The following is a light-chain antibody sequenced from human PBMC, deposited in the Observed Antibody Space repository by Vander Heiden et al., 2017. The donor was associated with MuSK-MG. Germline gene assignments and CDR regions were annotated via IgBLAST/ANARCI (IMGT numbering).Light chain of an antibody. CDR2: EVS. CDR1: SSDVGSYNL. V-gene: IGLV2-23*02. J-gene: IGLJ3*02. Sequence: QSALNQPASVSGSPGRSITISCTGTSSDVGSYNLVSWYQQHPGKAPKLMFYEVSKRPSGVSNRFSGSKSGNTASLTISGLQAEDEADYYCCSYAGSSTWVFGGGTKLTVL. CDR3: CSYAGSSTWV.